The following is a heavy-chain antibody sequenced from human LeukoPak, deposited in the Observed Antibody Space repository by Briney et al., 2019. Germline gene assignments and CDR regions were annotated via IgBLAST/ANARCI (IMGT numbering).Heavy chain of an antibody. CDR2: ISGSGGSGGST. Sequence: PGGSLRLSCAASGFTFSSYAMNWVRQAPGKGLEWVSGISGSGGSGGSTYYADSVKGRFTISGDNSKNTLYLQMNSLRAEDTAVYYCARANSNGSGSFFRNWWFDYWGQGTLVTVSS. CDR1: GFTFSSYA. V-gene: IGHV3-23*01. CDR3: ARANSNGSGSFFRNWWFDY. D-gene: IGHD3-10*01. J-gene: IGHJ4*02.